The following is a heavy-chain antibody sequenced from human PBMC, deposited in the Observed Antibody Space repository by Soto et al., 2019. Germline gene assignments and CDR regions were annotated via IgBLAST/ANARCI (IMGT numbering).Heavy chain of an antibody. D-gene: IGHD2-2*02. CDR1: GFTFSSYA. CDR2: ISTSGGST. Sequence: GGSLRLSCAASGFTFSSYAMSWVRLAPGKGLEWVSSISTSGGSTYYADSVKGRFTISRDSSKKTLFLQMNSLRAEDTAVYYCAKPLDPAAIRSGVDVWGQGTTVTVSS. V-gene: IGHV3-23*01. CDR3: AKPLDPAAIRSGVDV. J-gene: IGHJ6*02.